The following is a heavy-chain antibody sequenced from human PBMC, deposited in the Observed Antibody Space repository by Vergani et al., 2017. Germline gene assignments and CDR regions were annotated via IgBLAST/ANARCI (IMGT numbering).Heavy chain of an antibody. CDR1: GYSFTSYW. J-gene: IGHJ4*02. CDR3: ARHPAWDGYNLNFDY. V-gene: IGHV5-51*01. Sequence: EVQLVQSGAEVKKPGESLKISCKGSGYSFTSYWIGWVRQMPGKGLEWMGIIYPGDSDTRYSPSFQGQVTISADKSISTPYLQWSSLKASDTAMYYCARHPAWDGYNLNFDYWGQGTLVTVSS. CDR2: IYPGDSDT. D-gene: IGHD5-24*01.